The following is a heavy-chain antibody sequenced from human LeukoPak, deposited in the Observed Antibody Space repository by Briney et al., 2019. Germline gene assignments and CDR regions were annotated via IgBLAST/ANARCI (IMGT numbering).Heavy chain of an antibody. Sequence: SETLSLTCTVSGDSLSGYFWSWIRQPPGRGLEWIGYRYYSGSTKYNPSLKSRVTISLDMSKNPFFLNLSSVTAADTAVYYCARDRDILAGGNLDIWGQGTMVTVSS. D-gene: IGHD5-12*01. CDR2: RYYSGST. V-gene: IGHV4-59*01. CDR1: GDSLSGYF. CDR3: ARDRDILAGGNLDI. J-gene: IGHJ3*02.